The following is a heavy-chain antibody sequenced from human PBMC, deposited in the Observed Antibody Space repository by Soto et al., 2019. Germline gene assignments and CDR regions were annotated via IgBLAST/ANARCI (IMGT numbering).Heavy chain of an antibody. CDR1: GGSISSYY. CDR2: IYYSGST. V-gene: IGHV4-59*08. J-gene: IGHJ4*02. Sequence: SETLSLTCTVSGGSISSYYWSWIRQPPGKGLEWIGYIYYSGSTNYNPSLKSRVTISVDTSKNQFSLKLSSVTAADTAVYYCARHVGDGDGLIDYWGQGTLVTVSS. D-gene: IGHD4-17*01. CDR3: ARHVGDGDGLIDY.